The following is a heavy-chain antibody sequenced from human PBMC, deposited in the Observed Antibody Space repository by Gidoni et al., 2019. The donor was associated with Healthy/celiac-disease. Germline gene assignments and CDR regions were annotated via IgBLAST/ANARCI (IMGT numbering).Heavy chain of an antibody. V-gene: IGHV3-73*02. Sequence: EVQLVESGGGLVQPGGSLKLSCAASGFTFSGSAMHWVRQASGKGLEWVGRIRSKANSYATAYAASVKGRFTISRDDSKNTAYLQMNSLKTEDTAVYYCTRSGLAQPKGNYYGMDVWGQGTTVTVSS. CDR3: TRSGLAQPKGNYYGMDV. CDR1: GFTFSGSA. CDR2: IRSKANSYAT. J-gene: IGHJ6*02. D-gene: IGHD3-10*01.